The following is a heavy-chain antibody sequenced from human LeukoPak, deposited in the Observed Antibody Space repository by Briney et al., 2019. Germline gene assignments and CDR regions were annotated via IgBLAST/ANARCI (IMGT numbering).Heavy chain of an antibody. Sequence: ASVNVSCKASGGTFSSYAISWVRRAPGQGLEWMGGIIPIFGTANYAQKFQGRVTITADESTSTAYMELSSLRSEDTAVYYCARGCRTSSSAYYYYGMDVWGQGTTVTVSS. CDR1: GGTFSSYA. CDR3: ARGCRTSSSAYYYYGMDV. CDR2: IIPIFGTA. V-gene: IGHV1-69*13. J-gene: IGHJ6*02. D-gene: IGHD2-2*01.